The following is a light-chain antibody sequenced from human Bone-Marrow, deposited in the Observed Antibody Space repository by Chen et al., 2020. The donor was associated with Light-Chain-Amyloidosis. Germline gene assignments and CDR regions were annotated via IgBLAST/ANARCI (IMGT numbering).Light chain of an antibody. CDR3: QQYGTSPLT. CDR2: GSS. J-gene: IGKJ4*01. CDR1: QTLSSNY. V-gene: IGKV3-20*01. Sequence: ELVWTQSPGPLSLSPGEGANLSCRASQTLSSNYLTWYQQRFGQAPRLLIYGSSSRATGIPDRFTGSGSGTDFTLTINRLEPEDFAMYYCQQYGTSPLTFGGGTKVEIK.